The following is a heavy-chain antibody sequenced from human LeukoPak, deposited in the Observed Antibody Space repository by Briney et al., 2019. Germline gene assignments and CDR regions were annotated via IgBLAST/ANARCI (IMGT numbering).Heavy chain of an antibody. CDR3: ARESVSYYGSGSYFDY. D-gene: IGHD3-10*01. Sequence: SETLSLTCTVSGGSISSYYWSWIRQPAGKGLEWIGRIYTSGSTNYNPSLKSRVTMSVDTSKNQFSLKLSSVTAADTAVYYCARESVSYYGSGSYFDYWGQGTLVTVSS. V-gene: IGHV4-4*07. CDR2: IYTSGST. CDR1: GGSISSYY. J-gene: IGHJ4*02.